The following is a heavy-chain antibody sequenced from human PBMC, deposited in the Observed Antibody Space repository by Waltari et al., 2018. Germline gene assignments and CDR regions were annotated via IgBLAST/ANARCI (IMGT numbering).Heavy chain of an antibody. D-gene: IGHD2-21*01. J-gene: IGHJ4*02. CDR3: ARVVCGGDCYRDFDY. Sequence: QLQLQESGSGLVKPSETLSLTCTVSGGSISSSSYYWGWIRQPPGKGLEWIGSICYSGSTYYNPSVKSRVTRSVDTYKNQFSLKLSSVTAADTAVYYCARVVCGGDCYRDFDYWGQGTLVTVSS. V-gene: IGHV4-39*07. CDR2: ICYSGST. CDR1: GGSISSSSYY.